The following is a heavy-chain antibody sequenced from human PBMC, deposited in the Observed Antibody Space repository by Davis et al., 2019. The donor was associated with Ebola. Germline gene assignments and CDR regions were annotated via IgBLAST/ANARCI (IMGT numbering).Heavy chain of an antibody. CDR1: GGSVSSSGYY. V-gene: IGHV4-61*08. J-gene: IGHJ4*02. Sequence: PSETLSLTCAVSGGSVSSSGYYWTWVRQPPGKGLEWIGYFYYTGRTSGRTNYNPSLKSRPTISVDTSINQFSLNLTSVTAADTAVYYCAREMGGSLDYWGQGILVTVSS. CDR3: AREMGGSLDY. D-gene: IGHD5-24*01. CDR2: FYYTGRTSGRT.